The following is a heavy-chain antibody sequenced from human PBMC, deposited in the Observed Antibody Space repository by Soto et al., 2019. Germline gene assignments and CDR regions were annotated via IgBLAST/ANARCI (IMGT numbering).Heavy chain of an antibody. CDR2: IDPEGSGK. CDR1: AFSLKSFW. V-gene: IGHV3-7*01. D-gene: IGHD3-16*01. Sequence: EAQLVQSGGGLVQPGGSLRLSCEASAFSLKSFWMNWVRQSPRKGLEWVSNIDPEGSGKVYVDSVKGRFTVSRDNTQNSVYLQMDSLRAEDTAVYYCAGWGPNECYWGQGSLVTVSS. J-gene: IGHJ4*02. CDR3: AGWGPNECY.